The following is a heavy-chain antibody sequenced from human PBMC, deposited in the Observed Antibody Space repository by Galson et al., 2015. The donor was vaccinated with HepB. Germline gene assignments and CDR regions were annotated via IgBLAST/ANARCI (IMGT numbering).Heavy chain of an antibody. CDR3: ARALKSSYSSGWYYFDY. D-gene: IGHD6-19*01. Sequence: SLRLSCAASGFTFSSYSMNWVRQAPGKGLEWVSYMTSGSSTIYYADSVKGRFTISRDNAKNSLYLQMNSLRDEDTAVYYCARALKSSYSSGWYYFDYWGQGTLVTVSS. CDR2: MTSGSSTI. V-gene: IGHV3-48*02. CDR1: GFTFSSYS. J-gene: IGHJ4*02.